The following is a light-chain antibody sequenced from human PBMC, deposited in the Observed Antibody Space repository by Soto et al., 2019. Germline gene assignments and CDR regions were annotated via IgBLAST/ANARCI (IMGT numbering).Light chain of an antibody. J-gene: IGKJ4*01. CDR1: QGIAPY. CDR2: ATS. V-gene: IGKV1-27*01. CDR3: HKYDSAPLS. Sequence: DVQMTQSPSSLSAFVGDRVTITCRASQGIAPYLAWFQQKPGKVPKLLIYATSTLQSGVPSRFSGSGSGTDFTLTINSLQPEDVRTYYCHKYDSAPLSFGGGTKWEIK.